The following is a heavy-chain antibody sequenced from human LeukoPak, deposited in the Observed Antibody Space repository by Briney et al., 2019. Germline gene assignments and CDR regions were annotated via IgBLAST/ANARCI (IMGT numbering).Heavy chain of an antibody. Sequence: SETLTLTCIVSGCTISSGDNYWSWSRQHPGQGLEWIGYIYYSGNTYYNPSLKSRVTISVDTTNNQFSLILNSVTAADTAVYYCARAPRDTNSWYYFDYWGQGTLVSVSS. CDR2: IYYSGNT. CDR1: GCTISSGDNY. CDR3: ARAPRDTNSWYYFDY. J-gene: IGHJ4*02. D-gene: IGHD5-18*01. V-gene: IGHV4-31*02.